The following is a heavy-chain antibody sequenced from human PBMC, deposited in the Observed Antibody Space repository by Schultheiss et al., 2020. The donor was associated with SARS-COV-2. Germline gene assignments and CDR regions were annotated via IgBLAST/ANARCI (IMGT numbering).Heavy chain of an antibody. Sequence: SETLSLTCTVSGGSISSYYWSWIRQHPGKGLEWIGYIYYSGSTYYNPSLKSRVTISVDTSKNQFSLKLSSVTAADTAVYYCARDPVTMVQGVSGAFDIWGQGTMVTVSS. V-gene: IGHV4-59*06. CDR2: IYYSGST. CDR1: GGSISSYY. CDR3: ARDPVTMVQGVSGAFDI. D-gene: IGHD3-10*01. J-gene: IGHJ3*02.